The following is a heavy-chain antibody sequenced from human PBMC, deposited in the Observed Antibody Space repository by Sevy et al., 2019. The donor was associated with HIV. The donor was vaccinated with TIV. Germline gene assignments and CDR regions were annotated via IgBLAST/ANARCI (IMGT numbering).Heavy chain of an antibody. Sequence: SETLSLTCSVSDDSINSYYWSWIRQPPGKGLEWIGYIYNNIGSTSYNPSLTSPVTISVDTSKNQFSLKLASVTAADTAVYYCARGAVVIGTAATPVLDFWGQGSLVTVSS. CDR1: DDSINSYY. CDR2: IYNNIGST. D-gene: IGHD2-2*01. V-gene: IGHV4-59*08. J-gene: IGHJ4*02. CDR3: ARGAVVIGTAATPVLDF.